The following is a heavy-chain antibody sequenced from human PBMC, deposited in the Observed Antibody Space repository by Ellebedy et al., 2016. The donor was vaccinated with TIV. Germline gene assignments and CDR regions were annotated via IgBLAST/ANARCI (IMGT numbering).Heavy chain of an antibody. CDR3: VREGILNAFDI. V-gene: IGHV1-69*13. J-gene: IGHJ3*02. Sequence: SVKVSCXASGGSFNNFAINWVRQAPGQGLEWMGESLPIFGSPYYSEKFQGRVAINADESTNTAYMELNSLKSEDTAVYFCVREGILNAFDIWGQGTMVTVSS. D-gene: IGHD2/OR15-2a*01. CDR2: SLPIFGSP. CDR1: GGSFNNFA.